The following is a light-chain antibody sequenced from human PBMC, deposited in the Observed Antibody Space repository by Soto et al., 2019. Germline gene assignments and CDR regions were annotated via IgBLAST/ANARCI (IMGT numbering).Light chain of an antibody. J-gene: IGLJ3*02. CDR2: GNT. CDR1: SSNIGAGYD. CDR3: QSYDSSLSYWV. Sequence: QSVLTQPPSVSGAQGQRVTISCTGSSSNIGAGYDVHWYQQLPGTAPKLLVSGNTNRPSGVPDRFSGSKSGTSASLAITGIQAEDEADYYCQSYDSSLSYWVFGGGTKLTVL. V-gene: IGLV1-40*01.